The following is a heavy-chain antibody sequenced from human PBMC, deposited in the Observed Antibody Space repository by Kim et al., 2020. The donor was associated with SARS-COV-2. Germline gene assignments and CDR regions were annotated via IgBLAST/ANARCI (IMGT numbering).Heavy chain of an antibody. J-gene: IGHJ5*02. V-gene: IGHV1-69*13. D-gene: IGHD2-21*02. CDR3: ARDGPYFGGDCFSRWFDP. Sequence: SVKVSCKASGGTFSSYAISWVRQAPGQGLEWMGGIIPIFGTANYAQKFQGRVTITADESTSTAYMELSSLRSEDTAVYYCARDGPYFGGDCFSRWFDPWGQGNLVSVSS. CDR2: IIPIFGTA. CDR1: GGTFSSYA.